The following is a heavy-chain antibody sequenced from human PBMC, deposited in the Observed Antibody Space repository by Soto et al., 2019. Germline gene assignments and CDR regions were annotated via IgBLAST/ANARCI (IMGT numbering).Heavy chain of an antibody. CDR2: ISSSSSTI. Sequence: GGSLRLSCAASGFTFSSYSMNWVRQAPGKGLEWVSYISSSSSTIYYTDSVKGRFTISRDNAKNSLYLQMNSLRDEDTAVYYCARDLMAETIDYYYGMDVWGQGTTVTVSS. V-gene: IGHV3-48*02. J-gene: IGHJ6*02. CDR3: ARDLMAETIDYYYGMDV. CDR1: GFTFSSYS.